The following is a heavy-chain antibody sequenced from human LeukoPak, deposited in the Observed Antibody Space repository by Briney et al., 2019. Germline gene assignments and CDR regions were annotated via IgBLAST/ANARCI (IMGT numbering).Heavy chain of an antibody. CDR3: ARDISECPFFS. D-gene: IGHD2-2*01. Sequence: TGGSLRLSCAASGFTISYYWMSWVRQAPGKGLEWVANIKQDGSEKYYVDSVKGRFTISRDNAKNSLYLQMNSLRAEDTAVYYCARDISECPFFSGGEGTLVTVSS. V-gene: IGHV3-7*01. CDR2: IKQDGSEK. CDR1: GFTISYYW. J-gene: IGHJ4*02.